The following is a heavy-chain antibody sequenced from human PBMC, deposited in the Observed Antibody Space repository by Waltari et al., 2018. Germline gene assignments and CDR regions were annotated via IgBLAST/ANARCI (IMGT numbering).Heavy chain of an antibody. V-gene: IGHV5-51*01. Sequence: KKPGESLRISCKGSGYNFDKYWVAWVRQKPGKGLEWMAIIYPGDPDIRYSPSVQGQVTISTDKSIATAYLQWASLKASDTAMYYCARRLTGTGETFEYWGQGTQVIVAS. D-gene: IGHD1-7*01. CDR2: IYPGDPDI. J-gene: IGHJ4*02. CDR1: GYNFDKYW. CDR3: ARRLTGTGETFEY.